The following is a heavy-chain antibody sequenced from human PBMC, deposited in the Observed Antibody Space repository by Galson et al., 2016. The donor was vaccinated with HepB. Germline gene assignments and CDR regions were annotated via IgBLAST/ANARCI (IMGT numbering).Heavy chain of an antibody. CDR2: MNPNSGNK. Sequence: SVKVSCKASGYTFTSYDINWVRQATGQGLEWMGWMNPNSGNKGYAQRFQGRVTMTRDTSISTAYMELSSLTSEDTAVYFCARVTPNHDMEYTVYNWFDPWGQGTLVTVSS. CDR1: GYTFTSYD. CDR3: ARVTPNHDMEYTVYNWFDP. J-gene: IGHJ5*02. V-gene: IGHV1-8*01. D-gene: IGHD5/OR15-5a*01.